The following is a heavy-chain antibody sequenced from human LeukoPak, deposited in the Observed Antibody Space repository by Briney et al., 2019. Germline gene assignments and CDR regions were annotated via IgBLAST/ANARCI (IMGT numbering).Heavy chain of an antibody. V-gene: IGHV3-20*04. CDR3: ARETTRQQKSGSWYSFLTGAFDI. CDR2: INWNGGST. CDR1: GFTFDDYG. D-gene: IGHD6-13*01. J-gene: IGHJ3*02. Sequence: PGGSLRLSCAASGFTFDDYGMSWVRQAPGKGLEWVSGINWNGGSTGYAASVKGRFTISRDNAKNSLYLQINSLRAEDTALYYCARETTRQQKSGSWYSFLTGAFDIWGQGTMVTVSS.